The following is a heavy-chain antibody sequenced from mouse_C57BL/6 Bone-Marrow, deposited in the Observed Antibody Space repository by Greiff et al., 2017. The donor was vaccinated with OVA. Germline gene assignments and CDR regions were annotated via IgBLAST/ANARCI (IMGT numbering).Heavy chain of an antibody. CDR1: GYTFTSYG. V-gene: IGHV1-81*01. Sequence: VQLQESGAELARPGASVKLSCKASGYTFTSYGISWVKQRTGQGLEWIGEIYPRSGNTYYNEKFKGKATLTADKSSSTAYMELRSLTSEDSAVYFVARLDGYDGGTWFAYWGQGTLVTVSA. CDR3: ARLDGYDGGTWFAY. CDR2: IYPRSGNT. D-gene: IGHD2-2*01. J-gene: IGHJ3*01.